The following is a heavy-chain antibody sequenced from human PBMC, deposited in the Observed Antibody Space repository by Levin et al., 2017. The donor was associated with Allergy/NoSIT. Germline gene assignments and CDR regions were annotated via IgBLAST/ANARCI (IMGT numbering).Heavy chain of an antibody. J-gene: IGHJ6*03. V-gene: IGHV6-1*01. D-gene: IGHD5-12*01. CDR1: GDSVSSNSAA. Sequence: SQTLSLTCAISGDSVSSNSAAWNWIRQSPSRGLEWLGRTYYRSKWYNDYAVSVKSRITINPDTSKNQFSLQLNSVTPEDTAVYYCARDREVATGPVYYYYYYYMDVWGKGTTVTVSS. CDR3: ARDREVATGPVYYYYYYYMDV. CDR2: TYYRSKWYN.